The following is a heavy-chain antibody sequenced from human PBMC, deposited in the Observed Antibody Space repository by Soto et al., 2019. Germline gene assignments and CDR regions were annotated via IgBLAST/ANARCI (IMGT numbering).Heavy chain of an antibody. CDR1: GFTFSSYA. D-gene: IGHD3-16*02. CDR3: AKEWWVHDYIWGSYRNSYYFDY. CDR2: ISGSGGST. J-gene: IGHJ4*02. Sequence: GGSLRLSCAASGFTFSSYAMSWVRQAPGKGLEWVSAISGSGGSTYYADSVKGRFTISRDNSKNTLYLQMNSLRAEDPAVYYCAKEWWVHDYIWGSYRNSYYFDYWGQGTLVTVSS. V-gene: IGHV3-23*01.